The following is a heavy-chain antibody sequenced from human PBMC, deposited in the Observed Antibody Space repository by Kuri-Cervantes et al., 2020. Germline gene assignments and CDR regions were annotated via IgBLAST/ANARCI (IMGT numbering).Heavy chain of an antibody. CDR3: AKARYCSGGSCYSPMDV. Sequence: GESLKISCAASGFTFSSYGMHRVRQAPGKGLEWVAVISYDGSNKYYADSVKGRFTISRDNSKNTLYLQMNSLRAGDTAVYYCAKARYCSGGSCYSPMDVWGQGTTVTVSS. V-gene: IGHV3-30*18. J-gene: IGHJ6*02. CDR1: GFTFSSYG. D-gene: IGHD2-15*01. CDR2: ISYDGSNK.